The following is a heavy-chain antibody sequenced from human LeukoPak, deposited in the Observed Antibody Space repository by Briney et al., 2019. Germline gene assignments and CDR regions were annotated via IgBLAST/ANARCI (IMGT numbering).Heavy chain of an antibody. V-gene: IGHV3-48*01. CDR1: GFTFSSYW. CDR2: ISSSSSTI. Sequence: PGGSLRLSCAASGFTFSSYWMSWVRQAPGKGLEWVSYISSSSSTIYYADSVKGRFTISRDNAKNSLYLQMNSLRAEDTAVYYCARQDGSITFGGVIEYWGQGTLVTVSS. D-gene: IGHD3-16*02. CDR3: ARQDGSITFGGVIEY. J-gene: IGHJ4*02.